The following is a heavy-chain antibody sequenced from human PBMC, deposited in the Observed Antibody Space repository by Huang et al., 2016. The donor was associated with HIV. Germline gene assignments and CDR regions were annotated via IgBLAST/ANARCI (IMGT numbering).Heavy chain of an antibody. CDR3: ARHRSFDWLTPFDS. CDR2: IYYTGSP. D-gene: IGHD3-9*01. CDR1: GGSVSSYSYY. V-gene: IGHV4-39*01. J-gene: IGHJ4*02. Sequence: QLQLQGSGPGLVKPSETLSLTCSVSGGSVSSYSYYWGWVRQPPGKGVEWIGSIYYTGSPDSNPSLRSRVTISGDTSKNQFSLRLNSVTAADTAVYYCARHRSFDWLTPFDSWGQGTLVTVSS.